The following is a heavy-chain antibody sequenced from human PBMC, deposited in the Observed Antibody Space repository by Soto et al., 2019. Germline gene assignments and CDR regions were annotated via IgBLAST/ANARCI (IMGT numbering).Heavy chain of an antibody. CDR1: GYIFTNYG. Sequence: QVQLVQSGVQLKKPGASVKVSCKASGYIFTNYGISWVRQAPGQGLEWMAWISTDNGDTNYAQKVQGRLTMTTDTSTKTADMEMRGLRSDDTAVYYCARGSRDRVGDPYYFDFWGQGTLVTVSS. D-gene: IGHD2-21*02. CDR2: ISTDNGDT. J-gene: IGHJ4*02. CDR3: ARGSRDRVGDPYYFDF. V-gene: IGHV1-18*01.